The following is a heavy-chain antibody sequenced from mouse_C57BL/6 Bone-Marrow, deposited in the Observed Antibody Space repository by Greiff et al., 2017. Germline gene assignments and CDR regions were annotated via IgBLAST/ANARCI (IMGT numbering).Heavy chain of an antibody. J-gene: IGHJ2*01. CDR2: IHPNSGST. CDR3: ARRRYMVTTGFDY. D-gene: IGHD2-2*01. V-gene: IGHV1-64*01. CDR1: GYTFTSYW. Sequence: QVQLQQPGAELVKPGASVKLSCTASGYTFTSYWMHWVKQRPGQGLEWIGMIHPNSGSTNYNEKFKSKATLTVDKSSSTAYMQLSSLTSEDSAVYYGARRRYMVTTGFDYWGQGTTLTVSS.